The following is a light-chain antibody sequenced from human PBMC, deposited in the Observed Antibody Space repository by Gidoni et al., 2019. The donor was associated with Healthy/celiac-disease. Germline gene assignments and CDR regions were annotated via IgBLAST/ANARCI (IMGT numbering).Light chain of an antibody. V-gene: IGLV1-44*01. Sequence: HSVLTQPPSASGTPGPGVTISGSVSSSNIGSNTVNWYQQPPGTAPKLLIYSNKQRPSGVPDRFSGSKSGTSASLAISGLQSEDEADYYCAAWDDSLDGVVFGGGTKRTVL. CDR3: AAWDDSLDGVV. CDR2: SNK. CDR1: SSNIGSNT. J-gene: IGLJ2*01.